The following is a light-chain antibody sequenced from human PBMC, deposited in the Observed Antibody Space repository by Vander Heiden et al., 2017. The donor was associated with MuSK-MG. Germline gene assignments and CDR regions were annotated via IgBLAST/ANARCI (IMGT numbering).Light chain of an antibody. CDR1: QSVSSY. V-gene: IGKV3-11*01. CDR3: QQPSNWPPLT. J-gene: IGKJ4*01. CDR2: DAS. Sequence: EIVLTQSPATLSLSTGERATLSCRASQSVSSYLAWYQQTPGQAPRLLIYDASNRATGIPARFSGSGYGTDFTLTISSLEPEDFAVYYCQQPSNWPPLTFGGGTKVEIK.